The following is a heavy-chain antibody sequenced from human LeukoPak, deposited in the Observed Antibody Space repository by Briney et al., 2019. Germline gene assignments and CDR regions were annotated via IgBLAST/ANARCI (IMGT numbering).Heavy chain of an antibody. Sequence: PSETLSLTCTVSGGSISSGDYYWSWIRQPPGKGLEWIGYIYYSGSTYYNPSLKSRVTISVDTSKNQFSLKLSSVTAADTAVYYCARERMVRGVIKYNWFDPGGQGTLVTVSS. D-gene: IGHD3-10*01. V-gene: IGHV4-30-4*01. CDR2: IYYSGST. CDR1: GGSISSGDYY. CDR3: ARERMVRGVIKYNWFDP. J-gene: IGHJ5*02.